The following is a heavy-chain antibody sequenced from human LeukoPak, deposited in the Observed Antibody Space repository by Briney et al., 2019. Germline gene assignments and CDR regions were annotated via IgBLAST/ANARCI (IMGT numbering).Heavy chain of an antibody. Sequence: GGSLRLSCAASGFTFSSYEMNWVRQAPGKGLEWVSYISGSGSTIYYADSVKGRFTISRDNAKNSLYLQMNSLRGEDTALYYCARGELIQRHAFDIWGQGTLVTVSS. J-gene: IGHJ4*02. CDR2: ISGSGSTI. V-gene: IGHV3-48*03. CDR1: GFTFSSYE. CDR3: ARGELIQRHAFDI. D-gene: IGHD1-26*01.